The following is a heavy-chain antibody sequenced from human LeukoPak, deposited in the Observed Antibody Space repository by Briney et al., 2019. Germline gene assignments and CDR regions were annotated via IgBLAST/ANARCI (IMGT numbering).Heavy chain of an antibody. CDR3: TRNLQVDLWDYYWYFDL. Sequence: PSETLSLTCSVSGDSINGYYWSWVRQPPGKGLEWLGYVYYSGRTTYNPSLKSRVTISVDTSKTQFSLKLNSVTAADTAVYYCTRNLQVDLWDYYWYFDLWGRGTLVTVSS. V-gene: IGHV4-59*01. CDR2: VYYSGRT. J-gene: IGHJ2*01. CDR1: GDSINGYY. D-gene: IGHD3-10*01.